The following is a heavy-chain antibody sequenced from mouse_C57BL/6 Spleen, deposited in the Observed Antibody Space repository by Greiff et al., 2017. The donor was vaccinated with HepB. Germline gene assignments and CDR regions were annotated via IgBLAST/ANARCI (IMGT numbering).Heavy chain of an antibody. D-gene: IGHD2-13*01. CDR1: GFTFSDYY. CDR3: AREGDSDHYFDY. V-gene: IGHV5-16*01. CDR2: INYDGSST. J-gene: IGHJ2*01. Sequence: EVKLMESEGGLVQPGSSMKLSCTASGFTFSDYYMAWVRQFPEKGLEWVANINYDGSSTYYLDSLKSRFIISRDNAKNILYLQMSSLKSEDTATYYCAREGDSDHYFDYWGQGTTLTVSS.